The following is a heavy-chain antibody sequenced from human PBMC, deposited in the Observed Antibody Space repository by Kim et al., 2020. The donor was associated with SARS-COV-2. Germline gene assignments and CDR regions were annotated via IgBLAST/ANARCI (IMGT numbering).Heavy chain of an antibody. CDR3: SRRTTLLDY. D-gene: IGHD4-17*01. J-gene: IGHJ4*02. CDR1: GGSFSSYY. V-gene: IGHV4-34*01. CDR2: INHSGST. Sequence: SETLSLTCAVSGGSFSSYYWSWICQPPGKGLEWIGEINHSGSTNYNPNLKSRVTISVDTSKNQFSLNLNLVTAADTAVYYCSRRTTLLDYCGQGTLYTFS.